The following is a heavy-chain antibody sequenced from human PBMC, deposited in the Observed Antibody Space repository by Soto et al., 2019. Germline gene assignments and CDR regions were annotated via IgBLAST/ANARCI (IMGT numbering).Heavy chain of an antibody. CDR3: ARGQDGYNPYYYHGMDV. V-gene: IGHV1-69*12. CDR2: IIPIFGTA. Sequence: QVQLVQSGAEVKKPGSSVKVSCKASGGTFSSYAISWVRQAPGQGLEWMGGIIPIFGTANYAQKFQGRVTIPADESTSTAYMELSSLRSEDTAVYYCARGQDGYNPYYYHGMDVWGQGTTVTVSS. J-gene: IGHJ6*02. CDR1: GGTFSSYA. D-gene: IGHD5-12*01.